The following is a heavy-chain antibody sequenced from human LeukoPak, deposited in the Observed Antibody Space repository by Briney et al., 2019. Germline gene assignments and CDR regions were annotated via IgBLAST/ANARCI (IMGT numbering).Heavy chain of an antibody. Sequence: SETLSLTCTVSGGYISSQYWSWIRQPPGKGLEWIGYIYYNGNTDYNPSLKSRVTISVDTSKNQFSLKLSSVTAADTAVYYCASLHYDFWSGYLYYFDYWGQGTLVTVSS. CDR2: IYYNGNT. CDR1: GGYISSQY. V-gene: IGHV4-59*08. D-gene: IGHD3-3*01. CDR3: ASLHYDFWSGYLYYFDY. J-gene: IGHJ4*02.